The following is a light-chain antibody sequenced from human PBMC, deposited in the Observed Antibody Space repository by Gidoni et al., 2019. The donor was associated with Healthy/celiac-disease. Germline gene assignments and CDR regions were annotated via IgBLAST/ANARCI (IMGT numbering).Light chain of an antibody. J-gene: IGLJ3*02. CDR3: NSRDSSGNHHWV. Sequence: SSELTQDPALSVALGQTVRITCQGDSLRSYYASWYQQKPGQAPVLVIYGKNNRPSGIPDRFSGSSSGNTASLTITGAQAEDEADYYCNSRDSSGNHHWVFGGGTKLTVL. CDR2: GKN. CDR1: SLRSYY. V-gene: IGLV3-19*01.